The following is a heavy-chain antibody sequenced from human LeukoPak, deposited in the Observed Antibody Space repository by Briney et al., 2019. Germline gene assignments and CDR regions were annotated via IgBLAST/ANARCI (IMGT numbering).Heavy chain of an antibody. J-gene: IGHJ5*02. Sequence: SETLSLTCAVYGGSFSGYYWSWIRQPPGKGLEWIGEINHSGSTNYNPSLKSRVTISVDTSKNQFSLKLSSVTAADTAVCYCARGKTDYGDYGRFDPWGQGTLVTVSS. CDR1: GGSFSGYY. CDR3: ARGKTDYGDYGRFDP. V-gene: IGHV4-34*01. D-gene: IGHD4-17*01. CDR2: INHSGST.